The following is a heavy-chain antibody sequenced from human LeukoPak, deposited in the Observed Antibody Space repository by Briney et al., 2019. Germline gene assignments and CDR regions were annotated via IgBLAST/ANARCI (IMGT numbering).Heavy chain of an antibody. CDR3: AREIGAWEQEYYFDY. J-gene: IGHJ4*02. Sequence: SVTVSCKASGGTFSSYAISWVRQPPGQGLEWMGRIIPIFGTANYAQKFQCRATITTDESTSTAYMELSSLRSEDTAVYYCAREIGAWEQEYYFDYWGQGTLVTVSS. V-gene: IGHV1-69*05. D-gene: IGHD1-26*01. CDR2: IIPIFGTA. CDR1: GGTFSSYA.